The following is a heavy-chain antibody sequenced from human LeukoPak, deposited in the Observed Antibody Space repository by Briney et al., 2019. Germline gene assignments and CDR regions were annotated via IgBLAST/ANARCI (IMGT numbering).Heavy chain of an antibody. CDR2: IYYSGST. D-gene: IGHD2-15*01. V-gene: IGHV4-59*12. J-gene: IGHJ4*02. CDR3: ARLMYCSGGSCYSFDY. CDR1: GGSISSYY. Sequence: SETLSLTCTVSGGSISSYYWSWIRQPPGKGLEWIGYIYYSGSTNYNPSLKSRVTISVDTSKNQFSLKLSSVTAADTAVYYCARLMYCSGGSCYSFDYWGQGTLVTVSS.